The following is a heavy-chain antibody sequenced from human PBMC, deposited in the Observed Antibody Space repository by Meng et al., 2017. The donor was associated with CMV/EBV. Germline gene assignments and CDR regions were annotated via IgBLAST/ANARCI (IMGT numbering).Heavy chain of an antibody. J-gene: IGHJ3*02. CDR3: ASEGGNSTTDAFDI. Sequence: GESLKISCAASGFTVSSNYMSWVRQAPGKGLEWVSVIYSGGSTYYADSVKGRFTISRDNSKNTLYLRMNSLRAEDTAVYYCASEGGNSTTDAFDIWGQGTMVTVSS. D-gene: IGHD4-23*01. V-gene: IGHV3-53*01. CDR1: GFTVSSNY. CDR2: IYSGGST.